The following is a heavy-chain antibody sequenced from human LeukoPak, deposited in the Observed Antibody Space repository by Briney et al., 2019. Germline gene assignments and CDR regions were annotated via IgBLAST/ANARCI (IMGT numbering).Heavy chain of an antibody. V-gene: IGHV5-51*01. Sequence: GESLKISCKGSGYNFDSYWIGWVRQMPGKGLEYMGIIYPDDSDTRYSPSFQGQVTISADKSISTAYLQWCSLKASDTAMYYCARRYSSSWLNWFDPWGQGTLVTVSS. J-gene: IGHJ5*02. CDR3: ARRYSSSWLNWFDP. D-gene: IGHD6-13*01. CDR1: GYNFDSYW. CDR2: IYPDDSDT.